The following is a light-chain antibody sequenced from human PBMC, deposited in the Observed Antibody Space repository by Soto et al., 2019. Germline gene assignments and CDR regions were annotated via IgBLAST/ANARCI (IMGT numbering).Light chain of an antibody. CDR3: QKYNSAPLT. Sequence: DIQMTQSPSSLSASVGDRVTITCRAGQGISNTLAWYQQKPGKVPKLRIYAASTLQSGVPSRFSGSGSGTDFTLTISSLQPEDVATYYCQKYNSAPLTFGPGTKVDIK. CDR1: QGISNT. J-gene: IGKJ3*01. V-gene: IGKV1-27*01. CDR2: AAS.